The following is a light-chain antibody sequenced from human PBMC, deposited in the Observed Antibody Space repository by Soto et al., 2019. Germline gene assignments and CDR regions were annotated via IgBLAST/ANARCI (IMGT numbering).Light chain of an antibody. CDR3: QHPDSFPIT. J-gene: IGKJ4*01. CDR1: QRISTG. Sequence: DIQMTQSPSSVSASVGDRVTITCRASQRISTGLAWYHHRPGRAPKLLIYAASSLQSRVPSRFSRSGSGTAFTLTISSLQPADFATYYCQHPDSFPITFGGGTKVEIK. CDR2: AAS. V-gene: IGKV1-12*01.